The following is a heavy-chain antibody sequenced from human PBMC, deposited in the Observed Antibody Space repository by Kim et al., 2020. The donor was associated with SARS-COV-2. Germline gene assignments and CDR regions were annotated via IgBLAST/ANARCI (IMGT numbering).Heavy chain of an antibody. J-gene: IGHJ4*02. CDR1: GFSFSTYD. Sequence: GGSLRLSCAASGFSFSTYDMTWVRQVPGKGLEWVSTINSDGDRTYYEDSVKGRFTISRDNSKNTLFLQMNSLRADDTAVYSCARKDSKWKHDYFEFWGKGALVTVSS. V-gene: IGHV3-23*01. CDR2: INSDGDRT. D-gene: IGHD1-26*01. CDR3: ARKDSKWKHDYFEF.